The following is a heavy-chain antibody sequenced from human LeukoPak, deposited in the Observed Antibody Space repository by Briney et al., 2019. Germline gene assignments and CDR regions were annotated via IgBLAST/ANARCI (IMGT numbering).Heavy chain of an antibody. V-gene: IGHV4-61*02. CDR1: GGSISSGSYY. J-gene: IGHJ2*01. Sequence: SQTLSLTCTVSGGSISSGSYYWSWIRQPAGKGLEWIGRIYTSGSTNYNPSLESRVTISVDTSKNQFSLKLSSVTAADTAVYYCARATYYYDSSGYWYFDLWGRGTLVTVSS. CDR2: IYTSGST. CDR3: ARATYYYDSSGYWYFDL. D-gene: IGHD3-22*01.